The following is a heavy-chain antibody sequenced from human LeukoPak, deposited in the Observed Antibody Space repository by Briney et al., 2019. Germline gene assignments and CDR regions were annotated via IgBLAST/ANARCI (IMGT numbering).Heavy chain of an antibody. D-gene: IGHD6-13*01. CDR3: ATTLTIATAGYF. J-gene: IGHJ4*02. V-gene: IGHV3-7*01. CDR2: VQQDGSEK. Sequence: PGGSLRLSCAASGFTFNSYWMSWVRQAPGKGLEWVANVQQDGSEKYYVDSVKGRFTISRDNAKNSVYLQMNSLRAEDTAIYYCATTLTIATAGYFWGQGTLVTVSS. CDR1: GFTFNSYW.